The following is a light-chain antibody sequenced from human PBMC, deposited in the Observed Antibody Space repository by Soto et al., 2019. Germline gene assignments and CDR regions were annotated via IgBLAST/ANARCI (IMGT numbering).Light chain of an antibody. CDR2: AAS. V-gene: IGKV1-39*01. CDR3: HQTYNTPDT. CDR1: QSISNY. J-gene: IGKJ2*01. Sequence: DIQLTQSPSSLSASVGDRVTITCRASQSISNYLNWYQQKPGKAPELLIFAASSLQSGVPSRFSGSESGTDFTLTISSLQPEDFATYYCHQTYNTPDTFGQGTKIEI.